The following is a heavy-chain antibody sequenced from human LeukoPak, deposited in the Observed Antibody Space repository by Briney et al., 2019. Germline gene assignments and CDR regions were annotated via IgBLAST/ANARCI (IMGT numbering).Heavy chain of an antibody. CDR1: GFTFDDYG. CDR3: ARGTEPTWMLETFDI. Sequence: VGSLRVSCAPSGFTFDDYGMSWVRQAPGRGLEWVSGINWNGGSTGYADSVKGRFTISRDNAKNSLYLQMNSLRAEDTALYYCARGTEPTWMLETFDIWGQGTMVTVSS. D-gene: IGHD1-14*01. CDR2: INWNGGST. J-gene: IGHJ3*02. V-gene: IGHV3-20*04.